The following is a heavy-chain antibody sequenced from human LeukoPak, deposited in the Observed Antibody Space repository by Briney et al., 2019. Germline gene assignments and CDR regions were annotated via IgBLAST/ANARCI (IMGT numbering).Heavy chain of an antibody. CDR2: IYHSGST. CDR3: ARVLRYCSGGNCYSGGLGYMDV. V-gene: IGHV4-4*02. D-gene: IGHD2-15*01. Sequence: SSETLSLTCAVSGGSISSSNWWSWVRQPPGKGLEWIGEIYHSGSTNYNPSLKSRVTISVDKSKNQFSLKLSSVTAADTAVYYCARVLRYCSGGNCYSGGLGYMDVWGKGTTVTISS. CDR1: GGSISSSNW. J-gene: IGHJ6*03.